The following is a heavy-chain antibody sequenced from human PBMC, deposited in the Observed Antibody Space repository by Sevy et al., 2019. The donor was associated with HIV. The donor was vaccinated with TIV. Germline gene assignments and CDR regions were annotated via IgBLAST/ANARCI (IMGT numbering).Heavy chain of an antibody. CDR2: IYYTGKT. Sequence: SESLSLTCTVSGASIDSSSYYWGWIRQPPGKGLEWIGTIYYTGKTYYVPSLKSRVTISADMSNNQFSLRLRSVTAADTAVYYYARRTAETTTSGWFDPWGQGTLVTVSS. CDR3: ARRTAETTTSGWFDP. CDR1: GASIDSSSYY. D-gene: IGHD4-17*01. J-gene: IGHJ5*02. V-gene: IGHV4-39*01.